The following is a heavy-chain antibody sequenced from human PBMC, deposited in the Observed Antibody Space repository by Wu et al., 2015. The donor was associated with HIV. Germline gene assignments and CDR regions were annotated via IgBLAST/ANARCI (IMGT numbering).Heavy chain of an antibody. CDR1: GYTFTSYY. CDR3: ARVFYGGSYVGVQTT. D-gene: IGHD1-26*01. J-gene: IGHJ4*02. CDR2: INPSGGST. V-gene: IGHV1-46*01. Sequence: QVQLVQSGAEVKKPGASVKVSCKASGYTFTSYYMHWVRQAPGQGLEWMGIINPSGGSTSYAQKFQGRVTMTRDTSTSTVYMELSSLRSEDTAVYYCARVFYGGSYVGVQTTWGQGTLVTVSS.